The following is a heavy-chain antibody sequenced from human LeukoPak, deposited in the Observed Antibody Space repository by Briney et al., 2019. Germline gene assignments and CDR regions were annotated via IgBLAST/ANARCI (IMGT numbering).Heavy chain of an antibody. Sequence: PGRSLRLSCAASGFTFTTYTMHWVRQAPGKGLEWVAVFSYDGANKFYTDSVKGRFTISRDNSKNTLYLQMDSLRTEDSAVYYCAREHFSGWYDYWGQGTLVTVSS. CDR1: GFTFTTYT. CDR3: AREHFSGWYDY. V-gene: IGHV3-30*04. D-gene: IGHD6-19*01. CDR2: FSYDGANK. J-gene: IGHJ4*02.